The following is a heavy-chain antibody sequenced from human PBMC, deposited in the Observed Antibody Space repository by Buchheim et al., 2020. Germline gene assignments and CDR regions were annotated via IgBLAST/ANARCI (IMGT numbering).Heavy chain of an antibody. J-gene: IGHJ6*02. CDR2: IYYSGST. CDR3: ARVVVDTAMVTLRIRGYGMDV. Sequence: QVQLQESGPGLVKPSQTLSLTCTVSGGSISSGGYYWSWIRQHPGKGLEWIGYIYYSGSTYYNPSFKSRVTISVDTSKNQFSLKLSSVTAADTAVYYCARVVVDTAMVTLRIRGYGMDVWGQGTT. V-gene: IGHV4-31*03. CDR1: GGSISSGGYY. D-gene: IGHD5-18*01.